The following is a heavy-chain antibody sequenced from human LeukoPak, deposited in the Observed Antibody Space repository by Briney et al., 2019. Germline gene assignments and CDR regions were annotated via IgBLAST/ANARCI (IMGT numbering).Heavy chain of an antibody. V-gene: IGHV4-59*12. D-gene: IGHD3-10*01. CDR1: GGSISSYY. Sequence: PSETLSLTCTVSGGSISSYYWSWIRQPPGKGLEWIGYIYYSGSTNYNPSLKSRVTISVDTSKNQFSLKLSSVTAADTAVYYCARGPRYGSGSFVGYWGQGTLVTVSS. CDR2: IYYSGST. J-gene: IGHJ4*02. CDR3: ARGPRYGSGSFVGY.